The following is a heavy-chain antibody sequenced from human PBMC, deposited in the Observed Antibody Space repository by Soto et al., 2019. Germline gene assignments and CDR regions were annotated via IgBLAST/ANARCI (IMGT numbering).Heavy chain of an antibody. Sequence: NLPETLSLTCSVSGYSVTSSDYYRAWIRQPPGKGLEWIGSMFYSGLTYYNPSLKSRVTLSVDTSKNQFSVRLNSVTAADTAVYYCAPLSVSLSGPYGIHVWGQGTTVTVSS. V-gene: IGHV4-39*01. J-gene: IGHJ6*02. CDR2: MFYSGLT. D-gene: IGHD2-15*01. CDR1: GYSVTSSDYY. CDR3: APLSVSLSGPYGIHV.